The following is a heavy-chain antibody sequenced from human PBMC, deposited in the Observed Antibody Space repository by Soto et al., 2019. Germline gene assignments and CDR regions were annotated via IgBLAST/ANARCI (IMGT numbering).Heavy chain of an antibody. CDR1: GFTFSSYA. CDR3: ARDHRLRFLEWPNTYGMDV. J-gene: IGHJ6*02. CDR2: ISYDGSNK. V-gene: IGHV3-30-3*01. D-gene: IGHD3-3*01. Sequence: AGGSLRLCCAASGFTFSSYAMHWVRQAPGKGLEWVAVISYDGSNKYYADSVKGRFTISRDNSKNTLYLQMNSLRAEDTAVYYCARDHRLRFLEWPNTYGMDVWGQGTTVTVSS.